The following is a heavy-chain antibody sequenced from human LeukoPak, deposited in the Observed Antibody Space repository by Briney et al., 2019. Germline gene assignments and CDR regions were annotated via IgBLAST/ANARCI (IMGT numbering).Heavy chain of an antibody. CDR3: ARSSYEDYYDSSGAFDY. V-gene: IGHV3-21*01. CDR1: GFTFSSYS. Sequence: TGGSLRLSCAASGFTFSSYSMNWVRQAPGKRLERVSSISSSSSYIYYADSVKGRFTISRDNAKNSLYLQMNSLRAEDTAVYYCARSSYEDYYDSSGAFDYWGQGTLVTVSS. J-gene: IGHJ4*02. D-gene: IGHD3-22*01. CDR2: ISSSSSYI.